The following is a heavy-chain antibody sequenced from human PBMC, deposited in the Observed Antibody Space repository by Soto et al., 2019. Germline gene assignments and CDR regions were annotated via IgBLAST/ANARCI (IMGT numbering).Heavy chain of an antibody. CDR2: ISYDGSNK. CDR3: ARDDALRFLEWLPNQYYYYGMDV. CDR1: GFTFSSYA. J-gene: IGHJ6*02. D-gene: IGHD3-3*01. Sequence: QVQLVESGGGVVQPGRSLRLSCAASGFTFSSYAMHWVRQAPGKGLEWVAVISYDGSNKYYADSVKGRFTISRDNSKNSXFLXMXTLRAEDTAVYYCARDDALRFLEWLPNQYYYYGMDVWGQGTTVTVSS. V-gene: IGHV3-30-3*01.